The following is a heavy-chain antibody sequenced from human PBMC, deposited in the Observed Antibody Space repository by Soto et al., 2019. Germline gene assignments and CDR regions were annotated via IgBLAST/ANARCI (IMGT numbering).Heavy chain of an antibody. J-gene: IGHJ6*02. D-gene: IGHD3-10*01. V-gene: IGHV3-21*01. CDR2: ISSSSSYI. CDR3: ASYEIGSDNAYYYYGMDV. Sequence: GGSLRLSCAASGFTFSSYSMNWVRQAPGKGLEWVSSISSSSSYIYYADSVKGRFTISRDNAKNSLYLQMNSLRAEDTAVYYCASYEIGSDNAYYYYGMDVWGQGTTVTVSS. CDR1: GFTFSSYS.